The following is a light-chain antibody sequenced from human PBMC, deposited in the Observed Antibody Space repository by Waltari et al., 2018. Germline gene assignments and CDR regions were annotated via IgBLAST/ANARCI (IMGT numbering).Light chain of an antibody. J-gene: IGKJ2*01. CDR2: WPS. CDR1: SLLSTSKHKNY. CDR3: QQCYTFPYT. Sequence: SLLSTSKHKNYLGWYQQKPDQTPNRLSTWPSTRGSRVPDRFSGTGSGTDFTLTNSSLQAEDGAVDFCQQCYTFPYTFGQGTKFESK. V-gene: IGKV4-1*01.